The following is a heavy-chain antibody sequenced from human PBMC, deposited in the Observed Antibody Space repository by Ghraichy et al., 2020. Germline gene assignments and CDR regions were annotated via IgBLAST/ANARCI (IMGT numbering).Heavy chain of an antibody. V-gene: IGHV3-53*01. D-gene: IGHD6-13*01. CDR1: GFTVSSTY. Sequence: GESLNISCAASGFTVSSTYMSWVRQAPGKGLEWVSVIYSGGSTYSADSVKGRFTTSRDNSKNTLYLQMDNLTAEDTDVYYCAKQGRGAWYYHAFDFWGQGTMVTVSS. CDR3: AKQGRGAWYYHAFDF. J-gene: IGHJ3*01. CDR2: IYSGGST.